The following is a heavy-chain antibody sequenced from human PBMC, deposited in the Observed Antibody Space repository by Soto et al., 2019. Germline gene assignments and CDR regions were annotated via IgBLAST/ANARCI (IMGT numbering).Heavy chain of an antibody. V-gene: IGHV1-69*06. CDR1: GGTFSSYA. D-gene: IGHD2-2*01. CDR2: ILPIFGTA. CDR3: ARASTLTVHCGSVSCPRMDV. Sequence: QVQLVQSGAEVKKPGSPVKVSCKASGGTFSSYAISWVRQAPGQGLEWMGGILPIFGTANYARKFQGRVTITADRSTSTAYMELSSLRSEDTAVYYCARASTLTVHCGSVSCPRMDVWGHWTTVTVSS. J-gene: IGHJ6*02.